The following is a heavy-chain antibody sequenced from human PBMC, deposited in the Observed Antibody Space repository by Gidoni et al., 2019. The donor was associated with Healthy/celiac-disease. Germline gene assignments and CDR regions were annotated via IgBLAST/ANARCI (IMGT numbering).Heavy chain of an antibody. CDR2: IYYSGST. CDR3: ARSQFLRIGADL. Sequence: SYYWGWIRQPPGKGLEWIGSIYYSGSTYYNPSLKSRVTISVDTSKNQFSLKLSSVTAADTAVYYCARSQFLRIGADLWGRGTLVTVSS. J-gene: IGHJ2*01. D-gene: IGHD6-13*01. V-gene: IGHV4-39*01. CDR1: SYY.